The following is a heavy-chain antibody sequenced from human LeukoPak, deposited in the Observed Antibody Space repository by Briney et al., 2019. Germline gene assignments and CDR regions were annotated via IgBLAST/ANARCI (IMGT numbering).Heavy chain of an antibody. V-gene: IGHV3-23*01. CDR1: GFTFSTYA. Sequence: GGSLRLSCAASGFTFSTYAMNWVRQAPGKGLECVSAITAGGGTTFYADSVEGRFTISRDNSKNMLFLQMHSLRAEDTALYYCATEVAAKWNAFDIWGQGTLVTVSS. CDR3: ATEVAAKWNAFDI. CDR2: ITAGGGTT. D-gene: IGHD2-15*01. J-gene: IGHJ3*02.